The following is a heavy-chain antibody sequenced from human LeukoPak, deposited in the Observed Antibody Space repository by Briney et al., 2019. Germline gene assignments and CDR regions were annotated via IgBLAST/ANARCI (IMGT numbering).Heavy chain of an antibody. CDR2: IIPIFGTA. V-gene: IGHV1-69*05. D-gene: IGHD3-3*01. J-gene: IGHJ6*03. CDR1: GGTFSSYA. CDR3: ARELRFLEWLPHYYYYYMDV. Sequence: ASVKVSCKASGGTFSSYAISWVRQAPGQGLEWMGRIIPIFGTANYAQKFRGRVTITTDESTSTAYMELSSLRSEDTAVYYCARELRFLEWLPHYYYYYMDVWGKGTTVTVSS.